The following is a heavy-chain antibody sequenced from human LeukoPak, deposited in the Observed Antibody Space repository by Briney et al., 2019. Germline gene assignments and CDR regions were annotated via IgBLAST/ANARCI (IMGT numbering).Heavy chain of an antibody. CDR3: ARDAIVVVTGTYYYYYMDV. V-gene: IGHV1-24*01. CDR1: GYTLTELS. Sequence: ASVKVSCKVSGYTLTELSMHWVRQAPGKGLEWMGGFDPEDGETIYAQKFQGRVTMTEDTSTDTAYMELSSLRSEDTAVYYCARDAIVVVTGTYYYYYMDVWGKGTTVTVSS. J-gene: IGHJ6*03. CDR2: FDPEDGET. D-gene: IGHD2-21*02.